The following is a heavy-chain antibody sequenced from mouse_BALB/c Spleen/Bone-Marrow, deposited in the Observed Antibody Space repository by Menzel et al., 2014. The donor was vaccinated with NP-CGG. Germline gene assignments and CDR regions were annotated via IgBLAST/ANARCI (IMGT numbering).Heavy chain of an antibody. V-gene: IGHV7-3*02. J-gene: IGHJ1*01. D-gene: IGHD2-4*01. CDR3: ARDINYDIYWYFDV. CDR2: SRNKANGYTT. CDR1: GFTFTDYY. Sequence: DVKLVESGGGLAQPGGSLRLSCATSGFTFTDYYMSWVRQPPGKALEWLGFSRNKANGYTTEYSASVKGRFTISRDNSQSILYLQMNTLSAEDSATYYCARDINYDIYWYFDVWGAGTTVTVSS.